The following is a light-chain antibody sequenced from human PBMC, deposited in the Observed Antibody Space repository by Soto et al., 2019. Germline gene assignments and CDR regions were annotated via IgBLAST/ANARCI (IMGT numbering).Light chain of an antibody. J-gene: IGKJ1*01. CDR2: GTS. V-gene: IGKV3-20*01. CDR1: QSVSSSY. Sequence: EIVLTQSPGTLSLSPGERATLSCRASQSVSSSYLAWYQQKPGQAPRLLIYGTSSRATAIPDRFSGSGSGTEFTLTISRLEPEDCAVYYCQQYGSSSWTFGQGTKVEIK. CDR3: QQYGSSSWT.